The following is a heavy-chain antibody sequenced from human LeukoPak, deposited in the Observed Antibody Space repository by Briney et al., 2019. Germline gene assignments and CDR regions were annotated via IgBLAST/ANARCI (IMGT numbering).Heavy chain of an antibody. V-gene: IGHV3-74*01. J-gene: IGHJ4*02. Sequence: GGSLRLSCAASGFTFSRYWIHWVRQAPGKGLEWVSRINPDGSTTTYADSVKGRFTISRDNAKNTVYLQMNSLRAEDTAVYYCAKDGFLRGQGTLVTVSS. CDR2: INPDGSTT. CDR1: GFTFSRYW. D-gene: IGHD3-3*01. CDR3: AKDGFL.